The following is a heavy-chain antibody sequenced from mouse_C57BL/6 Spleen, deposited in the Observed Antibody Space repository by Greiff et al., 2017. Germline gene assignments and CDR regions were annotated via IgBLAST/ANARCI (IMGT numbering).Heavy chain of an antibody. CDR2: ISSGGDYI. Sequence: VQRVESGEGLVKPGGSLKLSCAASGFTFSSYAMSWVRQTPEKRLEWVAYISSGGDYIYYADTVKGRFTISRDNARNTLYLQMSSLKSEDTSMYYCTRDLTTVVARYYAMDDWGQGTPATVSS. V-gene: IGHV5-9-1*02. D-gene: IGHD1-1*01. CDR1: GFTFSSYA. CDR3: TRDLTTVVARYYAMDD. J-gene: IGHJ4*01.